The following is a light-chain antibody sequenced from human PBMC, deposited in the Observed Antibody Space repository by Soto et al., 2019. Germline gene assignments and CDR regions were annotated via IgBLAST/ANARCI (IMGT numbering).Light chain of an antibody. Sequence: DIQMTQSPSSLSASVGDRVTITCRASQSISTFLNWYQQKPGKPPKLLIYAESTLQSGVPSRFSGSGSGTRGTLTVSSLQPEDFATYYCQQVKSYPRTFGGGTKVDIK. CDR2: AES. J-gene: IGKJ4*01. V-gene: IGKV1-9*01. CDR1: QSISTF. CDR3: QQVKSYPRT.